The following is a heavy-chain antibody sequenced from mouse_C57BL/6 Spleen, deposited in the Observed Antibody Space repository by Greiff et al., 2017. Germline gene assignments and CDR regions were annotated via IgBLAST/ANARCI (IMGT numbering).Heavy chain of an antibody. Sequence: VQLKQSGPELVKPGASVKISCKASGYSFTGYYMNWVKQSPEKSLEWIGEINPSTGGTTYNQKFKAKATLTVDKSSSTAYMQLKSLTSEDSAVYYCARSATVGAMDYWGQGTSVTVSS. V-gene: IGHV1-42*01. CDR3: ARSATVGAMDY. J-gene: IGHJ4*01. D-gene: IGHD1-1*01. CDR2: INPSTGGT. CDR1: GYSFTGYY.